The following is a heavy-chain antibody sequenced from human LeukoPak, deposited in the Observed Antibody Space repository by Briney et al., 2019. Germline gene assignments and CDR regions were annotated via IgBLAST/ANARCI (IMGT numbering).Heavy chain of an antibody. CDR3: ARDRSLGCDH. J-gene: IGHJ4*02. Sequence: PGGSLRLSCAASGFTFSSYWMTWDRQAPGKGLEWVANINQDGSDKYYVDSVKGRFTISRDNAKNSLYLQMNSLRVEDTAVYYCARDRSLGCDHWGQGTLVIVSS. CDR2: INQDGSDK. CDR1: GFTFSSYW. D-gene: IGHD1-26*01. V-gene: IGHV3-7*03.